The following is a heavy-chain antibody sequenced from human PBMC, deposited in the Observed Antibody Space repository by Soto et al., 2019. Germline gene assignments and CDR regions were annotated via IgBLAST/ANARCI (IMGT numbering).Heavy chain of an antibody. CDR3: ARVPTENFVVVTAIPPNFDY. J-gene: IGHJ4*02. Sequence: QVQLQESGPGLVKPSQTLSITCTVSGGSISSGGYYWSWIRQHPGKGLEWIGYIYYSGSTYYNPSLKIRATISVDTSKNQFSLKLSSVTAADTAVYYCARVPTENFVVVTAIPPNFDYWGQGTLVTVSS. CDR2: IYYSGST. V-gene: IGHV4-31*03. CDR1: GGSISSGGYY. D-gene: IGHD2-21*02.